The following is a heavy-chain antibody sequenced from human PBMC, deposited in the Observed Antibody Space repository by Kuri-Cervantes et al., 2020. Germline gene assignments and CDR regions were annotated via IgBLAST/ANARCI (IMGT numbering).Heavy chain of an antibody. CDR3: ARGRHYYDILTVYYYYMDV. Sequence: SVKVSCKASGGTFRSYAISWARQAPGQGLEWMGGIIPIFGTANYAQKFQGRVTITADESTSTAYMELSSLRSEDTAVYYCARGRHYYDILTVYYYYMDVWGKGTTVTVSS. J-gene: IGHJ6*03. CDR1: GGTFRSYA. V-gene: IGHV1-69*13. CDR2: IIPIFGTA. D-gene: IGHD3-9*01.